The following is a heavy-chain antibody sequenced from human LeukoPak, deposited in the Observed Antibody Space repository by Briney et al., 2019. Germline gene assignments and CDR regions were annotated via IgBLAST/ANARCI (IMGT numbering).Heavy chain of an antibody. Sequence: SETLSLTCTVSGGSVSSGSYYWSWIRQPPGKGLEWIGEINHSGSTNYNPSLKSRVTISVDTSKNQFSLKLSSVTAADTAVYYCAREEYYSLWGQGTLVTVSS. CDR3: AREEYYSL. CDR2: INHSGST. D-gene: IGHD3-10*01. J-gene: IGHJ4*02. V-gene: IGHV4-61*01. CDR1: GGSVSSGSYY.